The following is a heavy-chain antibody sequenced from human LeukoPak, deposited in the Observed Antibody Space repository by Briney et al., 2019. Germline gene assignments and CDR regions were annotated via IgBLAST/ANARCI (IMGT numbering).Heavy chain of an antibody. D-gene: IGHD5-18*01. CDR3: ARLGTGDTSMVTPLHY. CDR2: IYPGDSDT. Sequence: GESLKISFKGSGYIFTNYWIGWVRQMPGKGLEWMGIIYPGDSDTRYSPSFQGQVTISADKSISTAYLQWGSLKASDTAMYYCARLGTGDTSMVTPLHYWGQGTLVTVSS. V-gene: IGHV5-51*01. CDR1: GYIFTNYW. J-gene: IGHJ4*02.